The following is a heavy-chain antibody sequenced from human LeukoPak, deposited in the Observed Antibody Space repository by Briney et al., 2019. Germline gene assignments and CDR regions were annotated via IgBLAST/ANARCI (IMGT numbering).Heavy chain of an antibody. CDR3: ARETYYFDY. J-gene: IGHJ4*02. CDR2: MSNDGSNK. V-gene: IGHV3-30*04. CDR1: GFTFSSYP. Sequence: GRSLRHSCAASGFTFSSYPMHWVRQAPGKGLEWVAVMSNDGSNKYYADSVKGRFTISRDNSKNTLYLQMNSLRADDTAVYYCARETYYFDYWGQGTLVTVSS.